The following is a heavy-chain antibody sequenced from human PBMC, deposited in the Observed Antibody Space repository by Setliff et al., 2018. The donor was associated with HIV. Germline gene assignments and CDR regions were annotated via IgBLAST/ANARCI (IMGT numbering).Heavy chain of an antibody. CDR2: ISTSSTYT. V-gene: IGHV3-21*01. CDR1: GFNFRGYN. CDR3: ATHRVGQRPWLSDF. J-gene: IGHJ4*02. D-gene: IGHD5-12*01. Sequence: GGSLRLSCAVSGFNFRGYNMNWARQAPGKGLEWVSSISTSSTYTYYADSVKGRFTISRDNAKNALYLQMNSLRAEDTAVYYCATHRVGQRPWLSDFWGQGTLVTVSS.